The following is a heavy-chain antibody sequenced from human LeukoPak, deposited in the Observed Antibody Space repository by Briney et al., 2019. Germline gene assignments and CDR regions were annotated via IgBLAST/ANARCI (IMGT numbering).Heavy chain of an antibody. J-gene: IGHJ4*02. Sequence: GGSLRLSCAASGFTFSDYYMSWIRQAPGNRLEWVSYISSSGSTIYYADSVKGRFTISRDNAKNSLYLQMNSLRAEDTAVYYCARVTDLTPPFDYWGQGTLVTVSS. CDR3: ARVTDLTPPFDY. CDR2: ISSSGSTI. V-gene: IGHV3-11*01. CDR1: GFTFSDYY.